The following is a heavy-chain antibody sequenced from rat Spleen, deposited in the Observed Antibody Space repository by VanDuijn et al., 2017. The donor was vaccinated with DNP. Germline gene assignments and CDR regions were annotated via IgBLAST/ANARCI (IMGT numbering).Heavy chain of an antibody. CDR3: TRARDYPGSFDY. J-gene: IGHJ2*01. Sequence: QVQLRESGPGLVQPSQTLSLTCTVSGFSLTNYGVSWVRQPPGKGLEWIAAISSGGSSYFNSVLKSRLSISRDTSKSQVFLKMNSLQTDDTGTYYCTRARDYPGSFDYWGQGVMVTVSS. CDR2: ISSGGSS. CDR1: GFSLTNYG. D-gene: IGHD1-4*01. V-gene: IGHV2S12*01.